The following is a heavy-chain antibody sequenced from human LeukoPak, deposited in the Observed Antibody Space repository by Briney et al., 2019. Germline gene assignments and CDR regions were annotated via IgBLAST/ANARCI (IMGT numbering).Heavy chain of an antibody. D-gene: IGHD3-3*01. CDR1: GFTFSSYA. CDR2: ISGSGGST. V-gene: IGHV3-23*01. Sequence: PGGSLRLSCAASGFTFSSYAMSWVRQAPGKGLEWVSAISGSGGSTYYADSVKGRFTISRDNSKNTLYLQMNSLGAEDTAVYYCARPDDFWSGPKFDYWGQGTLVTVSS. J-gene: IGHJ4*02. CDR3: ARPDDFWSGPKFDY.